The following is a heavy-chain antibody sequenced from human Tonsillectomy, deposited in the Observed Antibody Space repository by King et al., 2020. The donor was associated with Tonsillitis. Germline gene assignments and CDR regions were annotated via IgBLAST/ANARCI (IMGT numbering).Heavy chain of an antibody. V-gene: IGHV1-69*12. D-gene: IGHD2-15*01. CDR2: IIPIFGAT. CDR3: ARRGIINYGMDV. Sequence: QLVQSGAEVKKPGSSLKVSCKASGGTFNNYVICWVRQAPGQGLEWMGGIIPIFGATNYAQKFQGRVTITADESTRTAYMELSSLRSDDTAVYYCARRGIINYGMDVWGQGTTVIVSS. J-gene: IGHJ6*02. CDR1: GGTFNNYV.